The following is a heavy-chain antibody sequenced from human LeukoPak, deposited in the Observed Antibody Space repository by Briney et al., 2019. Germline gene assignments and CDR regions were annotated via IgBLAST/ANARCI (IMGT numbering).Heavy chain of an antibody. CDR3: ARDAGGMDV. CDR2: TNPNYGAT. J-gene: IGHJ6*04. CDR1: GYTFTVFH. Sequence: ASVTLSCKASGYTFTVFHIHWVRQPPAQGMEWVGWTNPNYGATSHSQKFPGRVTMTRATSITNASLYLKRLSPDDTAVYICARDAGGMDVWGKGTTVTVSS. V-gene: IGHV1-2*02.